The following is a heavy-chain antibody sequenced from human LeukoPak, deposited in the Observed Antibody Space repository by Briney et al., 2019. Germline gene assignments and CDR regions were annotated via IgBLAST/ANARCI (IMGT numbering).Heavy chain of an antibody. CDR3: AREPGIAAA. CDR2: IYHSEIT. J-gene: IGHJ4*02. V-gene: IGHV4-34*10. D-gene: IGHD6-13*01. CDR1: GGSFSGYY. Sequence: SETLSLTCAVYGGSFSGYYWVWIRQPPGKGLEWIGSIYHSEITYYNSSLKSRITMSVDTSKNQFSLRLSSVTAADTAVYYCAREPGIAAAWGQGTLVTVSS.